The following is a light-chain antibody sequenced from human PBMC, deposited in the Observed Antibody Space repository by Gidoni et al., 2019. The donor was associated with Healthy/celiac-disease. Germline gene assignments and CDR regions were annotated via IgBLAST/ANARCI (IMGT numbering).Light chain of an antibody. CDR1: QGIRSY. J-gene: IGKJ4*01. CDR3: QQLNSYPLT. V-gene: IGKV1-9*01. CDR2: AAS. Sequence: EIQLTQSPSFLSASVGDRVTSTCRASQGIRSYLAWYQQKPGKDPMILLCAASTLQSGVPSRFSGSGSGTEFTITISSLQHEDFATYYCQQLNSYPLTFGGGTKVEIK.